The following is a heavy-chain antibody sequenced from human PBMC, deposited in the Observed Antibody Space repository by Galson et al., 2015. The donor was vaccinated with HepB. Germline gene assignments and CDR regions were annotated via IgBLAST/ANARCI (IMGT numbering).Heavy chain of an antibody. V-gene: IGHV1-24*01. J-gene: IGHJ4*02. CDR1: GCTLTELA. D-gene: IGHD3-10*01. CDR3: TTDLLYYTSGSHYY. Sequence: SVKVSCKVSGCTLTELAMHWVRQAPGKGLEWMGGFDPKDGETVYAQKFQGRVTVTEDTSTDTAYMELSSLRSEDTAVYYCTTDLLYYTSGSHYYWGQGTLVTVSS. CDR2: FDPKDGET.